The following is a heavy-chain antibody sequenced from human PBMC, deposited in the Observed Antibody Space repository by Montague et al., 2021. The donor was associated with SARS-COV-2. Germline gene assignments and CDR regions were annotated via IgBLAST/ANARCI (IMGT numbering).Heavy chain of an antibody. CDR1: GGSIRSGSYY. D-gene: IGHD4-17*01. CDR3: ARDYGDYSYYYGLDV. Sequence: TLSLTCTVSGGSIRSGSYYWSWIRQPAGKGLEWIGRIYSSGSTNYNPSLKSRVTMSVDTSKNQFSLTVTSVTAADTAVYYCARDYGDYSYYYGLDVWGQGTMVTVSS. V-gene: IGHV4-61*02. CDR2: IYSSGST. J-gene: IGHJ6*02.